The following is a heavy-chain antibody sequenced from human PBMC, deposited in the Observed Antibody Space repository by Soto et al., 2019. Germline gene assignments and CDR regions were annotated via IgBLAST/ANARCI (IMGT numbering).Heavy chain of an antibody. D-gene: IGHD3-10*01. J-gene: IGHJ6*02. Sequence: SETLSLTCTVSGGSVSSVSYYWSWIRQPPGKGLEWIGYIYYSGSTNYNPSLKSRVTISVDTSKNQFSLKLSSVTAADTAVYYCARLSYGSGIYYYGMDVWGQGTTVTV. CDR3: ARLSYGSGIYYYGMDV. V-gene: IGHV4-61*01. CDR1: GGSVSSVSYY. CDR2: IYYSGST.